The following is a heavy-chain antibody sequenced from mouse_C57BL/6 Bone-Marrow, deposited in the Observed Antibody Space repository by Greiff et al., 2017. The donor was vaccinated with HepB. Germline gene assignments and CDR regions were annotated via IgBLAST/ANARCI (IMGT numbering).Heavy chain of an antibody. CDR3: TAYGSSYYFDY. CDR1: GFNIKDDY. J-gene: IGHJ2*01. D-gene: IGHD1-1*01. Sequence: VQLQQSGAELVRPGASVKLSCTASGFNIKDDYMHWVKQRPEQGLEWIGWIDPENGDTEYASKFQGKATITADTSSNTAYLQLSSLTSEDTAVYYCTAYGSSYYFDYWGQGPTLTVSS. V-gene: IGHV14-4*01. CDR2: IDPENGDT.